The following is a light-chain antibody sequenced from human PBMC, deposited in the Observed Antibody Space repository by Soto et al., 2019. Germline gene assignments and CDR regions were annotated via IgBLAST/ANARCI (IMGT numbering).Light chain of an antibody. Sequence: EIVMTQSPATLSVSLGERATLSCRASQSISSNLAWYQQKPGQAPRLLIYGASNRATGIPDRFSGSGSGTDFTLTISSLEPEDFAVYYCQQRSNWPLTFGGGTKVDIK. CDR3: QQRSNWPLT. J-gene: IGKJ4*01. V-gene: IGKV3-11*01. CDR2: GAS. CDR1: QSISSN.